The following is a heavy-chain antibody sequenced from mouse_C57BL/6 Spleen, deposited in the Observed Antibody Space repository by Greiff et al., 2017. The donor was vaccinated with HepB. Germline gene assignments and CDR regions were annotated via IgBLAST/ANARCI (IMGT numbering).Heavy chain of an antibody. CDR1: GFSLTSYG. CDR2: IWSGGST. CDR3: ARVTTRQYYFDY. V-gene: IGHV2-2*01. D-gene: IGHD2-12*01. Sequence: VQLVESGPGLVQPSQSLSITCTVSGFSLTSYGVHWVRQSPGKGLEWLGVIWSGGSTDYNAAFISRLSISKDNSKSQVFFKMNSLQADDTAIYYCARVTTRQYYFDYWGQGTTLTVSS. J-gene: IGHJ2*01.